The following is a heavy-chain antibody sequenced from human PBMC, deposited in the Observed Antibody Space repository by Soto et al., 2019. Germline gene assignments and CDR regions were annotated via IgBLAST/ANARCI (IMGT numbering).Heavy chain of an antibody. CDR1: GGSISSYY. D-gene: IGHD3-22*01. CDR3: ARVKPYYYDSSGYSFFDY. J-gene: IGHJ4*02. V-gene: IGHV4-59*01. CDR2: IYYSGST. Sequence: SETLSLTCTVSGGSISSYYWSWIRQPPGKGLEWIGYIYYSGSTNYNPSLKSRVTISVDTSKNQFSLKLSSVTAADTAVYYCARVKPYYYDSSGYSFFDYWGQGTLVNVSS.